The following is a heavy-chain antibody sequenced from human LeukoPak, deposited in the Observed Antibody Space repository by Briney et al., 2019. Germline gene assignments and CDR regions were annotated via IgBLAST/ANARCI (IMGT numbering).Heavy chain of an antibody. D-gene: IGHD3-16*02. CDR2: IYHSANT. Sequence: PSETLSLTCTVSGYSISSGFYWGWIRQPPGKGLEWIGSIYHSANTYYNPSLKSRVTISVDTSKNQFSLKLSSVTAADTAVYYCARLGRDDIIGYDAFDIWGQGTMVTVSS. V-gene: IGHV4-38-2*02. J-gene: IGHJ3*02. CDR3: ARLGRDDIIGYDAFDI. CDR1: GYSISSGFY.